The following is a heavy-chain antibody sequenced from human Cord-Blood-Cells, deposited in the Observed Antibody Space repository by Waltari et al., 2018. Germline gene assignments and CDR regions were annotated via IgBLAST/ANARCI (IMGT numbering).Heavy chain of an antibody. CDR2: IYSGGST. V-gene: IGHV3-53*02. D-gene: IGHD6-6*01. CDR3: AREAYSSSSDWYFDL. Sequence: EVQLVETGGGLIQPGGSLRLSCAASGFTVSSNYMSCVRQAPGTGLEWVSVIYSGGSTYYADSVKGRFTISRDNSKNTLYLQMNSLRAEDTAVYYCAREAYSSSSDWYFDLWGRGTLVTVSS. J-gene: IGHJ2*01. CDR1: GFTVSSNY.